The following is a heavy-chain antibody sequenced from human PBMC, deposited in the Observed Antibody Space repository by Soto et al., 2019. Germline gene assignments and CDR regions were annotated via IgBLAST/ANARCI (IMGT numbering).Heavy chain of an antibody. D-gene: IGHD2-15*01. J-gene: IGHJ4*01. V-gene: IGHV4-4*07. Sequence: SETLSLTCTVSGGSISTYFWSWIRQPAGGGLEWIGRIYTTGSTNYNPSLKSRVTMSLDPSRNQFSLKLSSVTAADPAVSSVLRPRGAMWAVSVGVSSVVVALPWNYW. CDR2: IYTTGST. CDR1: GGSISTYF. CDR3: LRPRGAMWAVSVGVSSVVVALPWNY.